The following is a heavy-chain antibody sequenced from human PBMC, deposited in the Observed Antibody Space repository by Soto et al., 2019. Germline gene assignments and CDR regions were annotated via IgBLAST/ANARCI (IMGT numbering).Heavy chain of an antibody. J-gene: IGHJ6*02. CDR3: AVTYLNHHQYYNMHV. V-gene: IGHV3-15*01. CDR1: GFTFSIAW. CDR2: IKGKDVGGTT. Sequence: GGSLRLSCEASGFTFSIAWVTWVRQVPGKGLEWVGRIKGKDVGGTTDYAAPVKGRFIISRDDSKTTVYLQMNSLKTEDTAVYYCAVTYLNHHQYYNMHVPGQATTVTGSS. D-gene: IGHD5-18*01.